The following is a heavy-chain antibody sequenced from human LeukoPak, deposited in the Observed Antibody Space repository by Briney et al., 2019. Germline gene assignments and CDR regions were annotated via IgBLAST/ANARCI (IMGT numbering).Heavy chain of an antibody. CDR1: GFTVRNNY. D-gene: IGHD1-26*01. Sequence: GSLRLSCAASGFTVRNNYRTWVRQAPGKGLEWVSVIHIGGDTYYADSVKGRFTISRDNSKNTLYLQMNSLRVEDTAVYYCARDLVGATVPDWCQGTLVTVSS. CDR2: IHIGGDT. J-gene: IGHJ4*02. CDR3: ARDLVGATVPD. V-gene: IGHV3-53*01.